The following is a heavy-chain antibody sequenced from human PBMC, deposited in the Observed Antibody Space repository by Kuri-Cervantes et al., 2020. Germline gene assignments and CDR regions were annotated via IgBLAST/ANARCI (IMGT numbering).Heavy chain of an antibody. D-gene: IGHD2-2*02. Sequence: GESLKISCAASGFTFSSYGMHWVRQAPGKGLEWVAVISYDGSNKYYADSVKGRFTISRDNSKNTLYLQMNSLRAEDTAVYYCARDRCSSTSCYMDYYYYGMDVWGQGTTVTVSS. V-gene: IGHV3-30*03. CDR2: ISYDGSNK. J-gene: IGHJ6*02. CDR3: ARDRCSSTSCYMDYYYYGMDV. CDR1: GFTFSSYG.